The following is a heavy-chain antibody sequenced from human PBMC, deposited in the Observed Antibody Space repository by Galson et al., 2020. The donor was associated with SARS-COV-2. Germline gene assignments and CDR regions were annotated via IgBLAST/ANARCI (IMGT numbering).Heavy chain of an antibody. D-gene: IGHD3-22*01. CDR3: ARHDSVVAYFDY. J-gene: IGHJ4*02. CDR1: GGSFSRYY. V-gene: IGHV4-59*08. Sequence: SETLSLTCTLSGGSFSRYYASWIRQPPGKGLEWIGYVYYNGNTNYNPSLKSRVSISVDTSENQFSLKLTSVTAADTAVYYCARHDSVVAYFDYWGQGALVTVSS. CDR2: VYYNGNT.